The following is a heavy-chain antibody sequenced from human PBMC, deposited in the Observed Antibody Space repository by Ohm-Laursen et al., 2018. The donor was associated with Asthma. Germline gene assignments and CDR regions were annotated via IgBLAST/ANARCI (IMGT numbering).Heavy chain of an antibody. J-gene: IGHJ1*01. Sequence: SLRLSCAASGYTFSRYSIHWVRQIPGKELEWVASISTASTFIYYADSVRGRFTTSRDNAKNSVYLQMNSLRAEDTALYYCARIGPEWELPGREYSLHHWGQGTQVTVSS. CDR1: GYTFSRYS. V-gene: IGHV3-21*01. CDR2: ISTASTFI. CDR3: ARIGPEWELPGREYSLHH. D-gene: IGHD1-26*01.